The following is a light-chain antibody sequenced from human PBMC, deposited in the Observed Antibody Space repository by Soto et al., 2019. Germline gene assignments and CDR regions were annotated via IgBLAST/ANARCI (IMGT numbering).Light chain of an antibody. J-gene: IGLJ3*02. CDR3: CSYAGSSTWV. Sequence: QSALTQPASLSGSPGQSITISCTGTSSDIGAYDYVSWFQQHPGKAPKLMISEVNNRPSGVSNRFSGSKSGNTASLSISGLQAEDEADYYCCSYAGSSTWVFGGGTQLTVL. CDR2: EVN. V-gene: IGLV2-23*02. CDR1: SSDIGAYDY.